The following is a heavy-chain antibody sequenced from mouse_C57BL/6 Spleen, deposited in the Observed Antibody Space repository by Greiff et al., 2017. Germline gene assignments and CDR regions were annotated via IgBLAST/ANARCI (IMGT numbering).Heavy chain of an antibody. CDR3: AYYNGDAMDD. D-gene: IGHD2-12*01. V-gene: IGHV1-55*01. CDR1: GYTFTSYW. CDR2: INPSSGGS. J-gene: IGHJ4*01. Sequence: QVQLQQSGAELVKPGASVKMSCKASGYTFTSYWITWVKQRPGQGLEWIGYINPSSGGSNYNETFKRKATLTVDKSSSTAYMQLSSLTYEDSAVYYCAYYNGDAMDDWGQGTSVTVSS.